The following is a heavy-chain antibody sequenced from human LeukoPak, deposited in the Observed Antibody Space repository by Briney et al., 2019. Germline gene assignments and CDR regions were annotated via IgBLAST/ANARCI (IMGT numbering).Heavy chain of an antibody. CDR2: TEGDGTT. V-gene: IGHV3-74*03. CDR1: GFTFSDFW. CDR3: ARVLGAYSNVYGPDFDY. Sequence: PGGSLRLSCVGSGFTFSDFWIHWVRQVPGKGLLWVSRTEGDGTTSYADSVTGRFTISRDNAKNSPYLQMNSLRAGDTAVYYCARVLGAYSNVYGPDFDYRGQETLVTVSS. D-gene: IGHD3-16*01. J-gene: IGHJ4*02.